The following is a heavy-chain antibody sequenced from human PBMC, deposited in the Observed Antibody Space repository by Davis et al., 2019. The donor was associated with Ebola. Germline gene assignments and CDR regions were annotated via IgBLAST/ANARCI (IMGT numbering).Heavy chain of an antibody. J-gene: IGHJ6*02. CDR1: VCTFSSYA. CDR3: ARDAPLRHGMDV. D-gene: IGHD4-17*01. V-gene: IGHV1-69*13. Sequence: SSVHVSCLPSVCTFSSYAIIRVRQAPGHGLEWMGGIIPIFGTANYAHKFQGRVTITADESTSTAYMELSSLRSEDTAVYYCARDAPLRHGMDVWGQGTTVTVSS. CDR2: IIPIFGTA.